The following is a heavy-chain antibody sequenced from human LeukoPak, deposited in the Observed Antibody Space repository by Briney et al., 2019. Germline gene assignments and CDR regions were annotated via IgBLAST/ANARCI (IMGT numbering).Heavy chain of an antibody. V-gene: IGHV1-69*13. CDR2: IIPIFGTA. CDR3: ASTYSGSYEGFDP. Sequence: SVKVSCKASGYTLTSYGISWVRQAPGQGLEWMGGIIPIFGTANYAQKFQGRVTITADESTSTAYMELSSLRSEDTAVYYCASTYSGSYEGFDPWGQGTLVTVPS. CDR1: GYTLTSYG. J-gene: IGHJ5*02. D-gene: IGHD1-26*01.